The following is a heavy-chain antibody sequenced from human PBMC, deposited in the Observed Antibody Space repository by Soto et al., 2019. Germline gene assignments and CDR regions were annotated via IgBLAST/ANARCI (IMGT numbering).Heavy chain of an antibody. D-gene: IGHD7-27*01. V-gene: IGHV4-61*01. Sequence: QVQLQESGPGRVKPSETLSLTCSVSGGSVRTGSYHWSWIRQPPGKGLEWIGFIPNNGSPDYNPSLQGRVVVSIDRSKNQFSLKVNSVTAADTAVYFCARIGWGGDSWGQGTLVTVSS. CDR2: IPNNGSP. CDR1: GGSVRTGSYH. J-gene: IGHJ4*02. CDR3: ARIGWGGDS.